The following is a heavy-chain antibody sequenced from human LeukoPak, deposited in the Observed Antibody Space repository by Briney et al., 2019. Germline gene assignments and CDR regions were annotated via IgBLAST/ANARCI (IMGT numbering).Heavy chain of an antibody. V-gene: IGHV4-59*08. Sequence: SETLSLTCTVSGGSMIPFYWSWIRQSPGKGLEWIGSIYYSGGTNYSPSLKSRVTISVDTSKNQFSLELSSVTAADTAVYYCAVNSTKHTFDIWGHGTMVTVSS. CDR1: GGSMIPFY. CDR2: IYYSGGT. J-gene: IGHJ3*02. CDR3: AVNSTKHTFDI. D-gene: IGHD1-1*01.